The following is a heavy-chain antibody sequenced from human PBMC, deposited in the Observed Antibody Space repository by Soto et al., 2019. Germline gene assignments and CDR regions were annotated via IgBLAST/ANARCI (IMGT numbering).Heavy chain of an antibody. Sequence: EMQLVESGGGLVQPGGSLRLSWAASGFTFSKHWMAWVRQAPGKGLEWVARLNEDGSEKYHVGSLKGRFTISRDNARNSLSLQMDSLIVEDTAVYHCVRDVAWSCDYWGQGTLVTVSS. J-gene: IGHJ4*02. CDR2: LNEDGSEK. D-gene: IGHD2-21*01. V-gene: IGHV3-7*01. CDR3: VRDVAWSCDY. CDR1: GFTFSKHW.